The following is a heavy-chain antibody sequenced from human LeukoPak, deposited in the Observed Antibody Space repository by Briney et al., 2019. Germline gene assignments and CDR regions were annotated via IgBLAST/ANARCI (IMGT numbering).Heavy chain of an antibody. CDR3: ARRLSSTTPFDY. V-gene: IGHV5-51*01. D-gene: IGHD6-13*01. CDR2: IYPDDSDT. J-gene: IGHJ4*02. CDR1: GYSFTSYW. Sequence: GESLKISCKGSGYSFTSYWIGWVRQMPGKGLEWMGIIYPDDSDTRYSPSFQGQVTISADKSISTAYLQWSSLQASDTAMYCCARRLSSTTPFDYWGQGTLVTVSS.